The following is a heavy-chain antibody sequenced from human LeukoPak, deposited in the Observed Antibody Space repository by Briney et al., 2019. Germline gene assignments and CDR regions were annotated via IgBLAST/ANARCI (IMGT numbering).Heavy chain of an antibody. J-gene: IGHJ4*02. V-gene: IGHV3-66*01. D-gene: IGHD1-1*01. Sequence: GGSLRLSCAASGFTVRNNYMTWVRQAPGKGLEWVSLTYSGGSTSYADSVKGRFTISRDNSKNTLYLQMNNLRAEDTAVYYCGALSGTTPLGGVGGQGTLVTVSS. CDR1: GFTVRNNY. CDR2: TYSGGST. CDR3: GALSGTTPLGGV.